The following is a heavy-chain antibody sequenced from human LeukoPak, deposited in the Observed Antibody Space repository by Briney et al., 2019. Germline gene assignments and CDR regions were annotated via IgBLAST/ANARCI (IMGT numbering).Heavy chain of an antibody. J-gene: IGHJ4*02. CDR3: ARRDSSSWYFDY. D-gene: IGHD6-13*01. CDR2: INPNSGGT. V-gene: IGHV1-2*02. Sequence: ASVKVSCKASGYTFTGYYMHWVRQAPGQGLEWMGWINPNSGGTNYAQKFQGRVTMTRDTSISTAYMELSRLRSGDTAVYYCARRDSSSWYFDYWGQGTLVTVSS. CDR1: GYTFTGYY.